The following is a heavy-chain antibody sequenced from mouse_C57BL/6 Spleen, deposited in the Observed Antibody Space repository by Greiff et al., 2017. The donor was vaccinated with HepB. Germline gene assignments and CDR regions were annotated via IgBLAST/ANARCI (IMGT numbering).Heavy chain of an antibody. Sequence: VQLQQSDAELVKPGASVKISCKVSGYTFTDHTIHWMKQRPEQGLEWIGYIYPIDGSKKYNEKFQGKATFTSDKSSSTAYMQLNSLKPEDSAVYFCARSPIYDDYDAEFAYWGQRSLVTVSA. CDR2: IYPIDGSK. CDR3: ARSPIYDDYDAEFAY. D-gene: IGHD2-4*01. CDR1: GYTFTDHT. V-gene: IGHV1-78*01. J-gene: IGHJ3*01.